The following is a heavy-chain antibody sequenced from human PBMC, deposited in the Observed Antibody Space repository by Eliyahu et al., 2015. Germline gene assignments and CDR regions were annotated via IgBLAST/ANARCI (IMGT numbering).Heavy chain of an antibody. CDR2: IWYDGSNK. Sequence: QVQLVESGGGVVQPGRSLRLSCAASGFSFSTYGMHWVRQAPGKGLEWVAVIWYDGSNKYYTDSVRGRFTISRDNSKNTLYLQMNSLRAEDTAVYYCARVRGSHHYGVDVWGQGTTVTVSS. V-gene: IGHV3-33*01. J-gene: IGHJ6*02. D-gene: IGHD1-26*01. CDR1: GFSFSTYG. CDR3: ARVRGSHHYGVDV.